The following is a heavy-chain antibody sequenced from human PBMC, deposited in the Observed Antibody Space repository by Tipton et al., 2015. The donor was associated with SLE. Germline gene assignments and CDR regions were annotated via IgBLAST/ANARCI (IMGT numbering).Heavy chain of an antibody. CDR3: ARGHGSGSYRVDYYYMDV. J-gene: IGHJ6*03. Sequence: TLSLTCTVSGGSISSYYWGWIRQPPGKGLEWIGSIYHSGSTYYNPSLKSRVTISVDTSKNQFSLKLSSVTAADTAVYYCARGHGSGSYRVDYYYMDVWGKGTTVTVSS. CDR1: GGSISSYY. V-gene: IGHV4-39*07. D-gene: IGHD3-10*01. CDR2: IYHSGST.